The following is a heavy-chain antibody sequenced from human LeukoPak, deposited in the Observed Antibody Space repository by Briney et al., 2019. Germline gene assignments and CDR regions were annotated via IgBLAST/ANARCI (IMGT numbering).Heavy chain of an antibody. Sequence: PSETLSLTCTVSGGSVSSGSYYWSWIRQPPGKGLEWIGYIYYSGGTNYNPSLKSRVTISVDTSKNQFSLKLSSVTAADTAVYYCARADIVVVPAAIWDAFDIWGQGTMVTVSS. CDR2: IYYSGGT. D-gene: IGHD2-2*02. J-gene: IGHJ3*02. CDR1: GGSVSSGSYY. CDR3: ARADIVVVPAAIWDAFDI. V-gene: IGHV4-61*01.